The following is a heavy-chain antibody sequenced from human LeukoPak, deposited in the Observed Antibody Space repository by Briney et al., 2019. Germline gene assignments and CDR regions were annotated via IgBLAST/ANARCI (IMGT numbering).Heavy chain of an antibody. Sequence: SETLSLTCAVYGESFSGYYWSWIRQPPGKGLEWIGEINHSGSTNYNPSLKSRVTISVDTSKNQFSLKLSSVTAADTAVYYCARGPYQGYYDFWSGYPYFDYWGQGTLVTVSS. J-gene: IGHJ4*02. V-gene: IGHV4-34*01. D-gene: IGHD3-3*01. CDR2: INHSGST. CDR1: GESFSGYY. CDR3: ARGPYQGYYDFWSGYPYFDY.